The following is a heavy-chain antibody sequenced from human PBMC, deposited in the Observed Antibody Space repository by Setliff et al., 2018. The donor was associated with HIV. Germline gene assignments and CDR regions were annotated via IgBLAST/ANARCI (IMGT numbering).Heavy chain of an antibody. J-gene: IGHJ4*02. D-gene: IGHD2-21*02. CDR2: IIPIFGTT. Sequence: ASVKVSCKASGGAFSSYSITWVRQAPGQGLEWVGGIIPIFGTTNYAQNFQGRVTISADESTSTAYMELSSLRSEDTAVYYCARGRHAVVVTALEHDYWGQGTLVTVSS. CDR1: GGAFSSYS. V-gene: IGHV1-69*13. CDR3: ARGRHAVVVTALEHDY.